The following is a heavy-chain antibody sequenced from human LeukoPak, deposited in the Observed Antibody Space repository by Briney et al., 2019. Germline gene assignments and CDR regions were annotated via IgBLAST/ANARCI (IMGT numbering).Heavy chain of an antibody. D-gene: IGHD6-13*01. CDR3: ARERREQQLPPHY. J-gene: IGHJ4*02. CDR1: GGSISSYY. Sequence: PSETLSLTCTVSGGSISSYYWSWIRQPPGKGLEWIGYIYYSGSTNYNPSLKSRVTISVDTSKNQFSLKLSSVTAADTAVYYCARERREQQLPPHYWGQGTLVTVSS. CDR2: IYYSGST. V-gene: IGHV4-59*01.